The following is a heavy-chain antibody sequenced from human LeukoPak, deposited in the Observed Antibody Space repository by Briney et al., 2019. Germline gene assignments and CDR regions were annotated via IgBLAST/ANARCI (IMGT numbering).Heavy chain of an antibody. Sequence: ASVKVSCKASGYTFTGYYMHWVRQALGQGLEWMGWINPNSGGTNYAQKLQGRVTMTRDTSISTAYMELSRLRSDDTAVYSCARVAAAPFDYWGQGTLVTVSS. V-gene: IGHV1-2*02. D-gene: IGHD6-13*01. CDR2: INPNSGGT. CDR1: GYTFTGYY. CDR3: ARVAAAPFDY. J-gene: IGHJ4*02.